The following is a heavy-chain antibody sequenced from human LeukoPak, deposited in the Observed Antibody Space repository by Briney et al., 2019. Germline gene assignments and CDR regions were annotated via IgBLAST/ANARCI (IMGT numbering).Heavy chain of an antibody. CDR2: INPSEDST. V-gene: IGHV1-46*01. CDR3: ARSDKMDV. CDR1: GYTSTSYH. J-gene: IGHJ6*04. Sequence: SDTVSCKASGYTSTSYHIHWLRQVPGQGLDWMGVINPSEDSTDYAHKFQDSVSLTREASTSTVYMDLSRLRCEDTAVYYCARSDKMDVWGEGTTVTVSS.